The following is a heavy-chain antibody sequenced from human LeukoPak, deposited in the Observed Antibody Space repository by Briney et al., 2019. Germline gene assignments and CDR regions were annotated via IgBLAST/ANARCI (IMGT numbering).Heavy chain of an antibody. CDR2: ISGSGGST. D-gene: IGHD5-18*01. CDR1: GFTFSSYA. V-gene: IGHV3-23*01. CDR3: ASYSYPDY. J-gene: IGHJ4*02. Sequence: GGSLRLSCAASGFTFSSYAMSWVRQAPGKGLEWVSAISGSGGSTYYADSVKGRFTISRDNAKNSLYLQMNSLRDEDTAVYYCASYSYPDYWGQGTLVTVSS.